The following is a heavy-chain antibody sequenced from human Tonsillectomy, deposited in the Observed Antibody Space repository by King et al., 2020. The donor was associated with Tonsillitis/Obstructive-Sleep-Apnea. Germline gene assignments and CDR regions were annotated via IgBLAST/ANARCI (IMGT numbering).Heavy chain of an antibody. CDR1: GFTFSSYE. Sequence: VQLVESGGGLVQPGGSLRLSCAASGFTFSSYEMNWVRQAPGKGLEWVSYFSSSASTIYYADSVKGRFTISTDNAKNSLYLHMNSLRAEDTAVYYCARGRYITTIQTSSYYYYIDVWGKGTTVTVSS. J-gene: IGHJ6*03. D-gene: IGHD3-22*01. CDR2: FSSSASTI. CDR3: ARGRYITTIQTSSYYYYIDV. V-gene: IGHV3-48*03.